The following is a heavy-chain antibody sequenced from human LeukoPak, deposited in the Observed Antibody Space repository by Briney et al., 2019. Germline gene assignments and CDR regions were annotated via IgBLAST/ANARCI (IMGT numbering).Heavy chain of an antibody. CDR1: GGTFSSYA. V-gene: IGHV1-69*13. CDR3: ARDPGTVTGFDY. Sequence: GASVKVSCKASGGTFSSYAISWVRQAPGQGLEWMGGIIPIFGTANYAQKFQGRVTITADESSSTAYMELSSLRSEDTAVYYCARDPGTVTGFDYWGQGTLVTVSS. J-gene: IGHJ4*02. CDR2: IIPIFGTA. D-gene: IGHD4-17*01.